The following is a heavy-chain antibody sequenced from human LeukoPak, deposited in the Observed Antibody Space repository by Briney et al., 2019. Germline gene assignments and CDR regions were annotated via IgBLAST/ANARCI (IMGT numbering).Heavy chain of an antibody. J-gene: IGHJ6*03. D-gene: IGHD6-19*01. CDR3: ARGEGQWLYYYYYYMDV. CDR1: GGSISIYY. Sequence: PSETLSLTCTVSGGSISIYYWSWIRQPPGKGLEWIGYIYYSGSTNYNPSLKSRVPISVDPSKNQFPLKLSSVPAADTAVYYCARGEGQWLYYYYYYMDVWGKGTTVTVSS. V-gene: IGHV4-59*01. CDR2: IYYSGST.